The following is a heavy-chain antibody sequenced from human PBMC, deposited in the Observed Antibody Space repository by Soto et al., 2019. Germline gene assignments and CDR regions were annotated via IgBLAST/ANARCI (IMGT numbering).Heavy chain of an antibody. CDR1: GGSISSGDYH. D-gene: IGHD3-3*01. V-gene: IGHV4-30-4*08. J-gene: IGHJ4*02. Sequence: PSETLSLTCTVSGGSISSGDYHWSWIRQPPGKGLEWIGFVYYTGNTYYKPSLKSRVNISVETSKNQFSLKLKSVTAADTAVYYCARSDFWSGYYTDYWGQGTLVTVSS. CDR2: VYYTGNT. CDR3: ARSDFWSGYYTDY.